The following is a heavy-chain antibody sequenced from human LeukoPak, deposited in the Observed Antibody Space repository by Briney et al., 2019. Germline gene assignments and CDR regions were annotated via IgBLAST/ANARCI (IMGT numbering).Heavy chain of an antibody. J-gene: IGHJ4*02. CDR2: IWYDGSNK. D-gene: IGHD3-22*01. CDR1: GFTFSSYG. CDR3: ARDLDPYDSSGYYPDY. V-gene: IGHV3-33*08. Sequence: LAGGSLRLSCAASGFTFSSYGMHWVRQAPGKGLEWVAVIWYDGSNKYYADSVKGRFTISRDNSKNTLYLQMNSLRAEDTAVYYCARDLDPYDSSGYYPDYWGQGTLVTVSS.